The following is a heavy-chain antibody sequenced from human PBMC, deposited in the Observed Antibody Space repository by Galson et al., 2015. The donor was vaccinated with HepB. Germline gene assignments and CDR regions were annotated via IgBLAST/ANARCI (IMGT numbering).Heavy chain of an antibody. CDR1: GFTFSDYY. CDR3: ACVADSDYGDHSHFDS. Sequence: SLRLSCAASGFTFSDYYMSWIRQAPGRGLEWLSYISSSTIYTNYADSVKGRFTISRDNVKNSMYLQMNRLRAEDTAVYYCACVADSDYGDHSHFDSWGQGTLVTVSS. V-gene: IGHV3-11*06. CDR2: ISSSTIYT. D-gene: IGHD4-17*01. J-gene: IGHJ4*02.